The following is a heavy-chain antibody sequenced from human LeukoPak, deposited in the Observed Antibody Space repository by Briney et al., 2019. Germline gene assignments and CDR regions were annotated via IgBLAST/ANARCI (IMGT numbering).Heavy chain of an antibody. CDR1: GGSISRDDSY. J-gene: IGHJ5*02. Sequence: SETLSLTCTVSGGSISRDDSYWGWIRQPPGKGLEWIGSIYYSGSTYYSLSLKSRVTISVDTSKNQFSLKLTSVTAADTAVYYCARHKYSSGWYPLWFDPWGLGTQVTVPS. CDR3: ARHKYSSGWYPLWFDP. V-gene: IGHV4-39*01. D-gene: IGHD6-19*01. CDR2: IYYSGST.